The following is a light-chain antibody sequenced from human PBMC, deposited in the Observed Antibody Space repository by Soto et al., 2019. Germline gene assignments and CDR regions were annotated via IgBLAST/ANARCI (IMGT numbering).Light chain of an antibody. CDR2: DAS. CDR3: QQYGGSPPGYV. V-gene: IGKV3-20*01. Sequence: EIVLSQSPGTLSLSPGERATLSCRASQRVSASYLAWYQQHPGQSPRLLIYDASSRATGIPDRFSGNGSGTDFTLTSNSLEPEDFAVYFCQQYGGSPPGYVFGQGTKLQI. J-gene: IGKJ2*01. CDR1: QRVSASY.